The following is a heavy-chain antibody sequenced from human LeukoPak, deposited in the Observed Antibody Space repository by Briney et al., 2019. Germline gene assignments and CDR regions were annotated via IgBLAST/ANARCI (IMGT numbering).Heavy chain of an antibody. V-gene: IGHV4-34*01. CDR3: ARGIRTRTYYDFWSGYYTLDY. Sequence: PSETLSLTCAVYGGSFSGYYWSWIRQPPGKGLEWIGEINHSGSTNYNPSLKSRVTISVDTSKNQFSLKLSSVSVADTAVYYCARGIRTRTYYDFWSGYYTLDYWGQGTLVTVSS. J-gene: IGHJ4*02. D-gene: IGHD3-3*01. CDR1: GGSFSGYY. CDR2: INHSGST.